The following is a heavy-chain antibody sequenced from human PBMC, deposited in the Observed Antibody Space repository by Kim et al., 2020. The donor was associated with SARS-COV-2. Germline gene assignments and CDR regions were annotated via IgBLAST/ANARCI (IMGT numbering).Heavy chain of an antibody. Sequence: GGSLRLSCAASGFTFSDHYMTWIRQAPGKGLEWVAYISKGADAMYYADSVKGGFIISRDNAKNSLSLEMKSLRDDDTAVYYCARAVGSAVSRRRTFDYWGQGIQVTVSS. D-gene: IGHD3-10*01. CDR2: ISKGADAM. V-gene: IGHV3-11*01. CDR1: GFTFSDHY. J-gene: IGHJ4*02. CDR3: ARAVGSAVSRRRTFDY.